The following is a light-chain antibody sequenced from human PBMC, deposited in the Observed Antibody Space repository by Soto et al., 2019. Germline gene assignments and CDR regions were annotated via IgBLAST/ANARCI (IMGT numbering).Light chain of an antibody. CDR2: AAS. V-gene: IGKV1-17*03. Sequence: DIQMTQSPSAMSASVGDRVTITRRASQGISSDLAWFQQKPGKVPKRLIYAASSLQSRLRSSFIGSGSGTEFTLTISILQREDFATQYCLQHNSYPLAFVQVTKVYIK. CDR1: QGISSD. J-gene: IGKJ1*01. CDR3: LQHNSYPLA.